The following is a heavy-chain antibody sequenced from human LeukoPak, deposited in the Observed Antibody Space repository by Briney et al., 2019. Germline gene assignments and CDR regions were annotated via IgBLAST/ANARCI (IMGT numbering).Heavy chain of an antibody. CDR1: RFTVSSNY. J-gene: IGHJ4*02. CDR2: IYSGGST. Sequence: PGGSLRLSCAASRFTVSSNYMSWVRQAAGPGLEGVSLIYSGGSTYYADSVKGRFTISRDNSKNTLYLQMNSLRAEDTAVYYCARVFYDSSGYYLTTYFDYWGQGTLVTVSS. CDR3: ARVFYDSSGYYLTTYFDY. D-gene: IGHD3-22*01. V-gene: IGHV3-53*01.